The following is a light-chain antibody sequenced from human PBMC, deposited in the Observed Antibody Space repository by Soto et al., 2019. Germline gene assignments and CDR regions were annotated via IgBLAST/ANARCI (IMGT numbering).Light chain of an antibody. V-gene: IGKV3-20*01. J-gene: IGKJ1*01. CDR1: QSVSISY. CDR2: GAS. CDR3: QQYGGSPVT. Sequence: EIVLTQSPGTLSLSAGERATLSCRASQSVSISYLAWYQQKPGQAPRLLIYGASSRATGIPDRFSGSGSGTDFTLTINRLEPEDFAVYYCQQYGGSPVTFGQGTKVEIK.